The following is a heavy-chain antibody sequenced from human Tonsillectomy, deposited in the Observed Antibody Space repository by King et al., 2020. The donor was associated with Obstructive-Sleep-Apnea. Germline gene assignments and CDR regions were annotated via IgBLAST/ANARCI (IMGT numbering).Heavy chain of an antibody. CDR2: IYYSGIT. Sequence: VQLQESGPGLVKPSQTLSLTCTVSGGSIRSGGYYWSWIRQHPGKGLEWIGYIYYSGITYYNPSLKSRVTISGDTSKNQFSLKLSSVTAAETAVYCCAGGSPPGEYYFDSWGQGTLVTVSS. D-gene: IGHD7-27*01. CDR3: AGGSPPGEYYFDS. CDR1: GGSIRSGGYY. J-gene: IGHJ4*02. V-gene: IGHV4-31*03.